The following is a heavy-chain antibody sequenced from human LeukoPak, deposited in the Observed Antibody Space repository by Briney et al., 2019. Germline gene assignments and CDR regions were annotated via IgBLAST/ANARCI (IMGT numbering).Heavy chain of an antibody. CDR2: IYPGDSET. CDR3: ARHLYISSWFDY. V-gene: IGHV5-51*01. J-gene: IGHJ4*02. CDR1: GYSFTTYW. Sequence: GESLQISCNASGYSFTTYWIGWVRQLPGKGLEWMGIIYPGDSETRYSPSFQGQVTISADKSISTAYLQWSSLKASDTAMYYCARHLYISSWFDYWGQGTLVTVSS. D-gene: IGHD6-13*01.